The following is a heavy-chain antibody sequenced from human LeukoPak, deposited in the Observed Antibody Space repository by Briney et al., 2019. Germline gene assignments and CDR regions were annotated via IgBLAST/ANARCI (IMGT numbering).Heavy chain of an antibody. J-gene: IGHJ4*02. D-gene: IGHD3-22*01. Sequence: SETLSLTCTVSGGAISSYYWSWIRQPPGKGLEWIGYIYYSGSTNYNPSLKSRVTISVDTSENQFSLKLSSVTAADTAVSYCAIMSGYYKLGYFDYWGQGTLVTVSS. CDR2: IYYSGST. V-gene: IGHV4-59*01. CDR1: GGAISSYY. CDR3: AIMSGYYKLGYFDY.